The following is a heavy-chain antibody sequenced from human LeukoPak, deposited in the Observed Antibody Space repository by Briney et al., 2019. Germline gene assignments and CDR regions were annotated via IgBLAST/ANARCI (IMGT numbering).Heavy chain of an antibody. CDR1: GGSFSGYY. Sequence: SETLSLTCAVYGGSFSGYYWSWIRQPPGKGLEWIGEINHSGGTDYNPSLKSRVTMSVDTSKNQFSLRLSSVTAADTAVYYCARGRDVGRSRGFIPYGMDVWGQGTTVIVSS. D-gene: IGHD3-10*01. CDR3: ARGRDVGRSRGFIPYGMDV. J-gene: IGHJ6*02. CDR2: INHSGGT. V-gene: IGHV4-34*01.